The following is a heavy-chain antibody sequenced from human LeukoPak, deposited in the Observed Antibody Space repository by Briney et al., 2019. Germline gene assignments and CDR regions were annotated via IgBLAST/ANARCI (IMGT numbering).Heavy chain of an antibody. CDR1: GGSISSRLYY. Sequence: SSETLSLTCTVSGGSISSRLYYWGWIRQPPGKGLEWIGTIYYSGSTYYNPSLKSRITISVDTSKNQFSLKLTSVTAADTAVYYCARHKGRTVSVGSSGWYLDYFDYWGQGTLVTVSS. V-gene: IGHV4-39*07. CDR3: ARHKGRTVSVGSSGWYLDYFDY. CDR2: IYYSGST. D-gene: IGHD6-19*01. J-gene: IGHJ4*02.